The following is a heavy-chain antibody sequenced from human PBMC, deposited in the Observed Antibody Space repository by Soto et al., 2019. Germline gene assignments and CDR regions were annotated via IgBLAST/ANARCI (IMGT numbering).Heavy chain of an antibody. CDR2: ISYDGSNK. CDR3: AKDHLVLSGWPLVKYFQH. V-gene: IGHV3-30*18. CDR1: GFTFSSYG. Sequence: GGSLRLSCAASGFTFSSYGMHWVRQAPGKGLEWVAVISYDGSNKYYADSVKGRFTISRDNSKNTLYLQMNSLRAEDTAVYYCAKDHLVLSGWPLVKYFQHWGQGTLVTVSS. D-gene: IGHD6-19*01. J-gene: IGHJ1*01.